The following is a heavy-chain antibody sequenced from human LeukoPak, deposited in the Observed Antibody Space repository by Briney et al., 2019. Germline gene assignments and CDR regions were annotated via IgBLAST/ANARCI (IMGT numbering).Heavy chain of an antibody. CDR1: GGSFSGYY. D-gene: IGHD3-22*01. CDR2: INHSGST. Sequence: SETLSLTCAVYGGSFSGYYWSWIRQPPGKGLEWIGEINHSGSTNHNPSLKSRVTISVDTSKNQFSLKLSSVTAADTAVYYCARAWYYYDSSGYYPFDYWGQGTLVTVSS. CDR3: ARAWYYYDSSGYYPFDY. V-gene: IGHV4-34*01. J-gene: IGHJ4*02.